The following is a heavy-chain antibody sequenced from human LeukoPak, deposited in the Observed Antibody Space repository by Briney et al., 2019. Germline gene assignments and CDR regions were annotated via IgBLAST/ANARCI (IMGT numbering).Heavy chain of an antibody. CDR3: ARGQSGRRFLADY. Sequence: ASVKVSCKASGYTFSSYDINWVRQATGQGLEWMGWMNPISGNTGYAQKFQGRVTITRDNSTNTAYMDLTNLRSEDTAVYYCARGQSGRRFLADYWGQGTLVTVSS. J-gene: IGHJ4*02. CDR1: GYTFSSYD. V-gene: IGHV1-8*01. D-gene: IGHD3-3*01. CDR2: MNPISGNT.